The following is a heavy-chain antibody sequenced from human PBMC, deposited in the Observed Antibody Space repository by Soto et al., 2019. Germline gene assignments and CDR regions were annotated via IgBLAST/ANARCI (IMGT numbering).Heavy chain of an antibody. Sequence: SGPTLVNPTQTLTLTCTVSGFSVSTSGMCVSWIRQPPGKALEWLALIDWDNNKYYSTSLKTRVTISKDTSKNQVVLTMTNVDPVDIAAYYRAPAGGCSFYNCLGGWERRTRVAVSS. J-gene: IGHJ6*01. CDR3: APAGGCSFYNCLGG. CDR1: GFSVSTSGMC. D-gene: IGHD1-1*01. V-gene: IGHV2-70*13. CDR2: IDWDNNK.